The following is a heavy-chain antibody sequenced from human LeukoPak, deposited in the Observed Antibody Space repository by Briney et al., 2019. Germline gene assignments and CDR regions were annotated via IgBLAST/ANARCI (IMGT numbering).Heavy chain of an antibody. CDR2: IYYSGST. V-gene: IGHV4-39*07. J-gene: IGHJ4*02. D-gene: IGHD6-6*01. CDR3: ARVHAVAARIFFDY. Sequence: SETLSLTCTVSGGSISSYYWGWIRQPPGKGLEWIGSIYYSGSTYYNPSLKSRVTISVDTSKNQFSLKLSSVTAADTAVYYCARVHAVAARIFFDYWGQGTLVTVSS. CDR1: GGSISSYY.